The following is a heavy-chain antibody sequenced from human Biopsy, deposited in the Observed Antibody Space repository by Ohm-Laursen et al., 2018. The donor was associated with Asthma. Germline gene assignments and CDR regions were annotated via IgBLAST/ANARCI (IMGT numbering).Heavy chain of an antibody. V-gene: IGHV3-9*01. CDR1: GFTFDDYA. J-gene: IGHJ4*02. CDR2: ISWNSGSI. D-gene: IGHD1-26*01. CDR3: AKGEWELLEANFDY. Sequence: SLRLSCAASGFTFDDYAMHWVRQAPGKGLEWVTGISWNSGSIGYADSVKGRFTISRDNAKNSLYLQMNSLRAEDTALYYCAKGEWELLEANFDYWGQGTLVTVSS.